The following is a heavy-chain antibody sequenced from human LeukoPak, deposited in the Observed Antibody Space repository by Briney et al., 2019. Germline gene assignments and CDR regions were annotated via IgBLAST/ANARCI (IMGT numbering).Heavy chain of an antibody. J-gene: IGHJ6*03. CDR2: IIPIFGTA. D-gene: IGHD2-2*01. V-gene: IGHV1-69*01. CDR3: AREPLYCSSNSCPLRGYYYYYYMDV. CDR1: GGTFSSYA. Sequence: GSSVKVSCKASGGTFSSYAISWVRQAPGQGLEWMGGIIPIFGTANYAQKFQGRVTITADESTSTAYMELSSLRSEDTAVYYCAREPLYCSSNSCPLRGYYYYYYMDVLGKGTTVTVSS.